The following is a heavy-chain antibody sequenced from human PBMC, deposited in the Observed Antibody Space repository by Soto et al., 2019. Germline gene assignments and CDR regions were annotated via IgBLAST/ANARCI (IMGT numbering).Heavy chain of an antibody. CDR2: IDPSDSYT. V-gene: IGHV5-10-1*01. D-gene: IGHD6-13*01. CDR1: GYRFTSDW. Sequence: GESLKLSCTGSGYRFTSDWISWVRPVTGKGLEWMGRIDPSDSYTNYSPSFQGHVTISADKSISTAYLQWSSLKASDTAMYYWALYSYSSSFYYYGMDVWGQGTTVTV. J-gene: IGHJ6*02. CDR3: ALYSYSSSFYYYGMDV.